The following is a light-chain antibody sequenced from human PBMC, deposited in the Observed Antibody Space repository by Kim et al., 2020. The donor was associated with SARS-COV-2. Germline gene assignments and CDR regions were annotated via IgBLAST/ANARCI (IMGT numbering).Light chain of an antibody. CDR1: TSNIGSNT. CDR2: SNN. J-gene: IGLJ1*01. V-gene: IGLV1-44*01. Sequence: QSVLTQAPSVSGTPGQRVSLSCSGGTSNIGSNTVNWYQQLPGKAPKLLVYSNNRQPSGVPDRFSGSKSGTSASLAIGRLQPEDEALYYCAALDDTLNGHVFGPGTKVTVL. CDR3: AALDDTLNGHV.